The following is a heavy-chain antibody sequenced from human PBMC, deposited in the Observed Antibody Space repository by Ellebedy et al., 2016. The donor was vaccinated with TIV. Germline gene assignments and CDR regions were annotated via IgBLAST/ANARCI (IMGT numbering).Heavy chain of an antibody. CDR1: GFTFSSYW. CDR2: IEQRGREK. Sequence: PGGSLRLSCVVSGFTFSSYWMTWVRQAPGKGLEWVANIEQRGREKYYVDSVKGRFTISRDNAKNSLYLEMNSLRAEDTAVYHCGRAGQCSGGRCYLDYWGKGTLVTVSS. CDR3: GRAGQCSGGRCYLDY. J-gene: IGHJ4*02. D-gene: IGHD2-15*01. V-gene: IGHV3-7*03.